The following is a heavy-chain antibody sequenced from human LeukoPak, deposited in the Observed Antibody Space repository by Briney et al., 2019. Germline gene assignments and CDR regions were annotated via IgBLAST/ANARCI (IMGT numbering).Heavy chain of an antibody. CDR1: GFTFSSYW. D-gene: IGHD3-10*01. Sequence: PGGSLRLYCAASGFTFSSYWMNWVRQAPGKGLEWVASINQDGSEKYYLDSVKGRFTISRDNAKNSLYLQMNSLRAEDTAVYYCATLGGSGSYYSHFDYWGQGTLVTVSS. J-gene: IGHJ4*02. V-gene: IGHV3-7*01. CDR2: INQDGSEK. CDR3: ATLGGSGSYYSHFDY.